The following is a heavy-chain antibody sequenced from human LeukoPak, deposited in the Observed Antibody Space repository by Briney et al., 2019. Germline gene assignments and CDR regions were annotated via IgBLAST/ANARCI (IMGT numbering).Heavy chain of an antibody. CDR2: IYTDGGT. D-gene: IGHD6-13*01. CDR1: GFTVSSNY. Sequence: PGGSLRLSCIGSGFTVSSNYRTWVRQAPGKGLEWLSLIYTDGGTNYAGSVKGRFTISRDNSKNTLYLQMNSLTADDTAVYYCAIFRWGSTWYYADHWGQGTLVTVSS. V-gene: IGHV3-53*01. J-gene: IGHJ4*02. CDR3: AIFRWGSTWYYADH.